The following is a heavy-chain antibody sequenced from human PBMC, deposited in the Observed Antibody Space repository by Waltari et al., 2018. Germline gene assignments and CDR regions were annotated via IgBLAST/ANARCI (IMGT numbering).Heavy chain of an antibody. V-gene: IGHV4-61*02. CDR2: IYTSGST. CDR3: ARERIAARAFDY. Sequence: QVQLQESGPGLVKPSQTLSLTCTVSGGSISSGSSYWSWIRQPAGKGLEWIGRIYTSGSTNYNPSLKSRVTISVDTSKNQFSLKLSSVTAADTAVYYCARERIAARAFDYWGQGTLVTVSS. CDR1: GGSISSGSSY. J-gene: IGHJ4*02. D-gene: IGHD6-6*01.